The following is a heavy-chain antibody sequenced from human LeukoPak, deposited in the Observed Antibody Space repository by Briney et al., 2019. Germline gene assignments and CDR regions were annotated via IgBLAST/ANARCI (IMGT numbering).Heavy chain of an antibody. D-gene: IGHD2-15*01. CDR1: RLTFSSYG. Sequence: GGSLRLSCADSRLTFSSYGMSWVRQAPGRGLEWVSAISTTGGTTYYADSVRGRFTISRDNSRNTLYLQMNSLRAEDTAIYYCAKNGDRGAYCSGGTCYPYYYYMDVWGKGTTVTISS. V-gene: IGHV3-23*01. CDR2: ISTTGGTT. CDR3: AKNGDRGAYCSGGTCYPYYYYMDV. J-gene: IGHJ6*03.